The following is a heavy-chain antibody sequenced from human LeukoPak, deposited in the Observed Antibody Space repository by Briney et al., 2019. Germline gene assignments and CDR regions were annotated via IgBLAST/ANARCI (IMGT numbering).Heavy chain of an antibody. CDR2: MNPNSGNT. J-gene: IGHJ4*02. CDR3: ARLSLRRRVWGSYRYFGLDY. V-gene: IGHV1-8*03. Sequence: GASVKVSCKASGYTFSTYDINWVRQATGQGLEWRGWMNPNSGNTGYAQKFQGRVTITRNTSISTAYMELSSLRSEDTAVYYCARLSLRRRVWGSYRYFGLDYWGQGTLVTVSS. D-gene: IGHD3-16*02. CDR1: GYTFSTYD.